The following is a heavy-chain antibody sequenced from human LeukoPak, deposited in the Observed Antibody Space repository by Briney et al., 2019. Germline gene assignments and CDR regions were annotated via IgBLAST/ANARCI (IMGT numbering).Heavy chain of an antibody. V-gene: IGHV3-30*02. D-gene: IGHD3-10*01. CDR3: AKGGYGSGSYYLIYYMDV. J-gene: IGHJ6*03. Sequence: GGSLRLSCAASGFTFNSYGMHWVRQAPGKGLEWVAFIRYDGSNKYYADSVKGRFTISRDNYKNTLYLQMNSLRAEDTAVYYCAKGGYGSGSYYLIYYMDVWGKGTTVTISS. CDR2: IRYDGSNK. CDR1: GFTFNSYG.